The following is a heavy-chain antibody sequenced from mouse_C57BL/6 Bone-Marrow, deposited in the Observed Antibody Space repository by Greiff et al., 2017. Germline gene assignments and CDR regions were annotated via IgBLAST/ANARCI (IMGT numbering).Heavy chain of an antibody. V-gene: IGHV1-82*01. D-gene: IGHD1-1*01. CDR1: GYAFSSSW. CDR3: AGSTTTVVDPRWYLDV. CDR2: IYPGDGDT. J-gene: IGHJ1*03. Sequence: QVQLQQSGPELVKPGASVKISCKASGYAFSSSWMNWVKQRPGKGLEWIGRIYPGDGDTNYNGKFKGKATLTADKSSSTAYMQLSSLTSEDSAVYCCAGSTTTVVDPRWYLDVWGTGTTVTVSS.